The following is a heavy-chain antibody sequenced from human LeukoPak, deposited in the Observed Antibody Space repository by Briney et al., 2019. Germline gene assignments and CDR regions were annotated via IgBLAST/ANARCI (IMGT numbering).Heavy chain of an antibody. CDR1: GGSISSSSYY. Sequence: SETLSLTCTVSGGSISSSSYYWSWIRQPPGKGLEWIGEINHSGSTNYNPSLKSRVTISVDTSKNQFSLKLSSVTAADTAVYYCARDVVYLENYYYYYMDVWGKGTTVTISS. J-gene: IGHJ6*03. V-gene: IGHV4-39*07. CDR3: ARDVVYLENYYYYYMDV. CDR2: INHSGST. D-gene: IGHD2-8*01.